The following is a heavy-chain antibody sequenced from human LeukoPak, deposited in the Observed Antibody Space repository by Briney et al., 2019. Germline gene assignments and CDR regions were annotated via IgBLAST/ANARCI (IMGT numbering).Heavy chain of an antibody. CDR2: INPNSGGT. D-gene: IGHD6-19*01. CDR1: GYTFTGYY. J-gene: IGHJ6*02. Sequence: ASVKVSCKASGYTFTGYYMHWVRQAPGQGLEWMGWINPNSGGTNYAQKFQGRVTMTRDTSFSTAYMELSRLRSDDTAVYYCATKPPGYSSGWYVRYGMDVWGQGTTVTVSS. V-gene: IGHV1-2*02. CDR3: ATKPPGYSSGWYVRYGMDV.